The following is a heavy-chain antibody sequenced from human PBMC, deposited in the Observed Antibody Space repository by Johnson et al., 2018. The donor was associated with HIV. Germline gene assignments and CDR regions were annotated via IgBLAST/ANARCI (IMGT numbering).Heavy chain of an antibody. V-gene: IGHV3-30*03. J-gene: IGHJ3*01. D-gene: IGHD6-19*01. Sequence: QVQLVESGGGVVQPGRSLRLSCAASGFTFTNYGMHWVRQAPGKGLQWVAVMSYDGSDIAYADSVKGRFTISRDNAKKTLYLQMSSLRAEDTAIYYCARKQWLEIPSDALDVWGQGTMVTVSS. CDR1: GFTFTNYG. CDR2: MSYDGSDI. CDR3: ARKQWLEIPSDALDV.